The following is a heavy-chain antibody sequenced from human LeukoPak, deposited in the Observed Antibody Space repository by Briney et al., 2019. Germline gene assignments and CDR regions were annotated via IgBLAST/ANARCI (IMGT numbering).Heavy chain of an antibody. J-gene: IGHJ4*02. CDR2: IGISSGNT. Sequence: GGSLRLSCAASGFTFRDYSMSWVRQAPGKGLEWISYIGISSGNTKYADSVKGRVTISGDNAKNTLYMQMNSLRFEDTAVYYCARDNNYAFDNWGQGTLVTVSS. D-gene: IGHD1-1*01. CDR1: GFTFRDYS. CDR3: ARDNNYAFDN. V-gene: IGHV3-11*06.